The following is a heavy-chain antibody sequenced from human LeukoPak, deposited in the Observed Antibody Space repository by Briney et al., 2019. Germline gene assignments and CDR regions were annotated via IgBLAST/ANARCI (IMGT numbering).Heavy chain of an antibody. CDR1: GYTFTSYG. Sequence: ASVKVSCKASGYTFTSYGISWVRQAPGQGLEWMGRIIPILGTPNYAQKFQGRVTLTADKSTTTAYMELSSLRSEDTAVCYCATSPAIPLADYQNWFDPWGQGTLVTVSS. D-gene: IGHD6-19*01. J-gene: IGHJ5*02. V-gene: IGHV1-69*04. CDR2: IIPILGTP. CDR3: ATSPAIPLADYQNWFDP.